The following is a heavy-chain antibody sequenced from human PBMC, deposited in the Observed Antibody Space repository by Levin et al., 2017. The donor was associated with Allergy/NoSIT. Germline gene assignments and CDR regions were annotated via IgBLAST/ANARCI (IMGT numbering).Heavy chain of an antibody. J-gene: IGHJ3*01. V-gene: IGHV3-11*01. D-gene: IGHD3-22*01. CDR1: GFTFSDYD. CDR3: ARDGYDDSSGYDDDFDP. CDR2: ISSSGSII. Sequence: GGSLRLSCAASGFTFSDYDMSWIRQAPGKGLEWVSYISSSGSIIYYADSVKGRFTISRDNAKISLYLQMKRLGAEDTSVYYCARDGYDDSSGYDDDFDPWGQGTMVTVSS.